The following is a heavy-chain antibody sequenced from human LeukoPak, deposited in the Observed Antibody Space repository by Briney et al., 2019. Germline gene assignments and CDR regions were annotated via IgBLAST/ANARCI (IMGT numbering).Heavy chain of an antibody. D-gene: IGHD3-10*01. CDR2: ISSSGSTI. J-gene: IGHJ6*03. CDR3: ARDYYGSGSYYGVKNYYYYMDV. V-gene: IGHV3-48*04. CDR1: GFTFSNYW. Sequence: GGSLRLSCAASGFTFSNYWMHWVRQAPGKWLEWVSYISSSGSTIYYADSVKGRFTISRDNAKNSLYLQMNSLRAEDTAVYYCARDYYGSGSYYGVKNYYYYMDVWGKGTTVTVSS.